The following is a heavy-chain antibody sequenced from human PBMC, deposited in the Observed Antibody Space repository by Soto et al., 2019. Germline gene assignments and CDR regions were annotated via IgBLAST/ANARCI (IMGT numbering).Heavy chain of an antibody. CDR3: ATSSGPQSPIGDH. CDR1: GVSITSYY. V-gene: IGHV4-59*08. CDR2: ISYSGNT. J-gene: IGHJ4*02. D-gene: IGHD6-19*01. Sequence: QVQLQESGPGLVKPSETLSLTCTVSGVSITSYYWSWIRQSPGKGLEWIGFISYSGNTNYNPSLKSRFIISRDTSMNEFSLRLTSVTAADTAVYYCATSSGPQSPIGDHWGQGTLVTVSS.